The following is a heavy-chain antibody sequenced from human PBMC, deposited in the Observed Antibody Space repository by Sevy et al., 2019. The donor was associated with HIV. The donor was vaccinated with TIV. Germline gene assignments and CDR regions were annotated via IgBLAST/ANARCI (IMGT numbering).Heavy chain of an antibody. J-gene: IGHJ4*02. D-gene: IGHD2-15*01. Sequence: GGSLRLSCTVSGFSFSNYAMTWVRQAPGKGLEYVSGISGSGGSTYYANSVKGRFTISRDNSENTLHLQMNSLRAEDNAVYYCANGDCSGGSCPIDSWGQGTLVTVSS. CDR3: ANGDCSGGSCPIDS. CDR1: GFSFSNYA. CDR2: ISGSGGST. V-gene: IGHV3-23*01.